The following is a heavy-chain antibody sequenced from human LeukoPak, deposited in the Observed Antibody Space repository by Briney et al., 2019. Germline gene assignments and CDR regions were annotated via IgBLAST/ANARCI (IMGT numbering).Heavy chain of an antibody. Sequence: ASVKVSCKTSGYTFTGYYIHWVRQAPGQGLEWMGWINPNSGDTNYAQKFQGRVSMTGDTSISTAYMELSSLRSEDTAVYYCARGPPFTMVRGVIAGYYMDVWGKGTTVTVSS. CDR2: INPNSGDT. CDR3: ARGPPFTMVRGVIAGYYMDV. D-gene: IGHD3-10*01. V-gene: IGHV1-2*02. CDR1: GYTFTGYY. J-gene: IGHJ6*03.